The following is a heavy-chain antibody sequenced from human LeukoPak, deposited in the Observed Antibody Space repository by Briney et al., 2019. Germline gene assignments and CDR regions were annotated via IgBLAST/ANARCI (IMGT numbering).Heavy chain of an antibody. CDR3: ARDRADDDSSGYIYRDFAY. D-gene: IGHD3-22*01. CDR2: ISGSGGTI. J-gene: IGHJ4*02. Sequence: PGGSLRLSCAASGFTFSSYSMNWIRQAPGKGLECVSYISGSGGTIYYADSVKGRFTISRDNAKNLLYLQMNNLRAEDTAVYYCARDRADDDSSGYIYRDFAYWGQGNLVTVSP. V-gene: IGHV3-48*04. CDR1: GFTFSSYS.